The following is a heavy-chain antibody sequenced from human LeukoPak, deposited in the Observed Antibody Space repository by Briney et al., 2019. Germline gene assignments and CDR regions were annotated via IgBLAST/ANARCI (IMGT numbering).Heavy chain of an antibody. CDR3: ARGSSPLPAAIYPFGY. CDR1: GGSISSHY. J-gene: IGHJ4*02. D-gene: IGHD2-2*01. Sequence: SETLSLTCTVSGGSISSHYWSWIRQPPGKGLEWIGYIYYSGSTNYNPSLKSRVTISVDTSKNQFSLKLSSVTAADTAVYYCARGSSPLPAAIYPFGYWGQGTLVTVSS. V-gene: IGHV4-59*11. CDR2: IYYSGST.